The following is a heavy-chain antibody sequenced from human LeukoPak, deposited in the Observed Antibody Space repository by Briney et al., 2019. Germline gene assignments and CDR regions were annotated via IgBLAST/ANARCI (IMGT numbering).Heavy chain of an antibody. V-gene: IGHV4-59*01. D-gene: IGHD6-13*01. CDR3: ARDGGGYSSSWAPFYWYFDL. Sequence: SETLSLTCTVSGGSISSYYWSWIRQPPGKGLEWIGYIYYSGSTNYNPSLKSRVTISVDTSKNQFSLKLSSVTAADTAVYHCARDGGGYSSSWAPFYWYFDLWGRGTLVTVSS. CDR2: IYYSGST. CDR1: GGSISSYY. J-gene: IGHJ2*01.